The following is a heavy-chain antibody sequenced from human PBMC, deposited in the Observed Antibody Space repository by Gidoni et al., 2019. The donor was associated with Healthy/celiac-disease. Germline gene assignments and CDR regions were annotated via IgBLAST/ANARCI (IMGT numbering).Heavy chain of an antibody. J-gene: IGHJ6*02. CDR3: ARGYCSGGSCYDV. CDR1: GFTFSSYW. Sequence: EVQLVESGGGLVQHGGSLRLSCAASGFTFSSYWRGWVRQAPGKGLEWWANIKQDGSEKYYVDSVKGRFTISRDNAKNSLYLQMNSLRAEDTAVYYCARGYCSGGSCYDVWGQGTTVTVSS. V-gene: IGHV3-7*01. D-gene: IGHD2-15*01. CDR2: IKQDGSEK.